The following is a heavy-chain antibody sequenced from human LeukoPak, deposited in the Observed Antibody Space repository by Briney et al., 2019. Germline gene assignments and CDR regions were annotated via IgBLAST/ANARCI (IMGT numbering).Heavy chain of an antibody. CDR3: ARDVSSTSNWEFDY. CDR2: INAKSGGT. CDR1: GYTFTSYG. J-gene: IGHJ4*02. D-gene: IGHD1-26*01. Sequence: ASVKVSCKASGYTFTSYGISWVRQAPGQGLEWMGRINAKSGGTEYEQKFQGRVTMTRDTSISTAYVEVNWLISDDTAIYYCARDVSSTSNWEFDYWGQGTLVTVSS. V-gene: IGHV1-2*06.